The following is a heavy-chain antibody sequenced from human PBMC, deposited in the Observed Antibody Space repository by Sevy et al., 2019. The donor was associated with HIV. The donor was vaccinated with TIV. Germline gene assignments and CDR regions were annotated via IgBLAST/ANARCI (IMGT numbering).Heavy chain of an antibody. D-gene: IGHD3-10*01. CDR2: ISYDGSNK. J-gene: IGHJ4*02. CDR1: GFTFSSYG. V-gene: IGHV3-30*18. Sequence: GGSLRLSCAASGFTFSSYGMHWVRQAPGKGLEWVAVISYDGSNKYYADSVKGRFTISRDNSKNRLYLQMNSLRAEDTAVYYCAKDRGGAIDYWGQGTLVTVSS. CDR3: AKDRGGAIDY.